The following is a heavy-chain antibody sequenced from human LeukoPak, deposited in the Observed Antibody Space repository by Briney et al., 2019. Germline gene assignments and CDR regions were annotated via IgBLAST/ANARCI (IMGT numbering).Heavy chain of an antibody. Sequence: GGSLRLSCVASGFTFSSYAMSWVRQAPGKGLEWVSANSGSGGSTYYADSVKGRFTISRDNSKNTLYLQMNSLRAEDTAVYYCAKVLAYYYDKSGFPGIDYWGQGTLVSVSS. J-gene: IGHJ4*02. D-gene: IGHD3-22*01. CDR2: NSGSGGST. CDR1: GFTFSSYA. CDR3: AKVLAYYYDKSGFPGIDY. V-gene: IGHV3-23*01.